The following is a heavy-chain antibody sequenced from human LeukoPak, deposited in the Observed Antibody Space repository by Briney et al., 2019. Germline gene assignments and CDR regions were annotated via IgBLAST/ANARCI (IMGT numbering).Heavy chain of an antibody. J-gene: IGHJ4*02. CDR1: GFTFDDYA. V-gene: IGHV3-9*03. D-gene: IGHD3-10*01. Sequence: GTSLRLSCAASGFTFDDYAMHWVRQAPGKGLEWVSGISWNSGSIGYADSVKGRFTISRDNAKNSLYLQMNSLRAEDMALYYCAKAGITMVRGVIAQGYYFDYWGQGTLVTVSS. CDR3: AKAGITMVRGVIAQGYYFDY. CDR2: ISWNSGSI.